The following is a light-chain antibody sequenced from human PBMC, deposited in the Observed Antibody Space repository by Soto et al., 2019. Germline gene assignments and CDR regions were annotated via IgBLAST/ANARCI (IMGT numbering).Light chain of an antibody. CDR2: GAS. J-gene: IGKJ4*01. V-gene: IGKV3-20*01. CDR3: QQYSDSPLT. CDR1: QTVRTNY. Sequence: EIVLTQSPGTLSLSPGERATLSCRASQTVRTNYFAWFQHKPGQAPRLLIYGASSRATVIPDRFSGSGSGTDFTLTINRLEPEDFAVYFCQQYSDSPLTFGGGTKVEIK.